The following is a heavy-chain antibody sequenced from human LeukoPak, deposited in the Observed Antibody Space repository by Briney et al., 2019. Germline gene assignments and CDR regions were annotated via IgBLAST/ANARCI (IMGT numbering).Heavy chain of an antibody. D-gene: IGHD3-3*01. Sequence: GGSLRPSCAASGFTFSAYSMNWVRQAPGKGLEWVSCISSSCSYIYYADSVKGRFTITRDNPQNSLYLQMSSLRADDTAVYYCARAWRGSYVFDYWGQGTLVTVSS. V-gene: IGHV3-21*01. CDR2: ISSSCSYI. J-gene: IGHJ4*02. CDR1: GFTFSAYS. CDR3: ARAWRGSYVFDY.